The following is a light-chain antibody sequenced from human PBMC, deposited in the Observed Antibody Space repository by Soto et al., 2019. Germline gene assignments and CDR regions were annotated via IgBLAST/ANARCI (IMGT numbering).Light chain of an antibody. CDR2: DVT. CDR3: SSYTITATL. J-gene: IGLJ2*01. Sequence: QSVLTQPASVSGSPGQSITISCTGTSSDVGGYNYVSWYQQHPGKAPKLMISDVTNRPSGVSDRFSGSKSGNTAFLTISGLQAEDEADYYCSSYTITATLFGRGTKLTVL. V-gene: IGLV2-14*01. CDR1: SSDVGGYNY.